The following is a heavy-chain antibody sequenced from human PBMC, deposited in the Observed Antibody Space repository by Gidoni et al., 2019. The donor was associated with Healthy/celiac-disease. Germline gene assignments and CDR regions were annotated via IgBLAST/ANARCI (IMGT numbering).Heavy chain of an antibody. Sequence: QVQLPLWGAGLLKPSENMSLTRAVHGGSFSGYCWSWIRPPPGKGLEWIGDNNHSGSTNYNPSPIKSVDTAKNQFSLKLSSVTAASTAVYYCANVATRLTGHGRPVDYWGQGTLVTVSS. V-gene: IGHV4-34*01. CDR1: GGSFSGYC. CDR3: ANVATRLTGHGRPVDY. J-gene: IGHJ4*02. CDR2: NNHSGST. D-gene: IGHD3-9*01.